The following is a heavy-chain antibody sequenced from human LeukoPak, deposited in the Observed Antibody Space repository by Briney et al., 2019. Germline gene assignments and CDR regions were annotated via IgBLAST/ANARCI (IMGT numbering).Heavy chain of an antibody. CDR3: ASYPRPEYFQH. J-gene: IGHJ1*01. CDR2: IRGSGGST. Sequence: GGSLRLSCAASGFTFSSYGMSWVRQAPGKGLEWVSAIRGSGGSTYYADSVKGRFTISRDNSKNTLYLQMNSLRAEDTAVYYCASYPRPEYFQHWGQGTLVTVSS. CDR1: GFTFSSYG. V-gene: IGHV3-23*01. D-gene: IGHD1-26*01.